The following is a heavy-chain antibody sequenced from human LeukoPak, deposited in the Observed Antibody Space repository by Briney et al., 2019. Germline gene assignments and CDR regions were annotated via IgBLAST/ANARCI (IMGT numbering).Heavy chain of an antibody. Sequence: GGSLRLSCAASGFTFDDYGIHWVRQAPGKGLEWVSLISGDGGSTYYADSVKGRFTISRDNSKNSLYLQMNSLRTEDTALYYCAKDPATRDGHGAWFDPWGQGTLVTVSS. D-gene: IGHD5-24*01. CDR3: AKDPATRDGHGAWFDP. V-gene: IGHV3-43*02. CDR2: ISGDGGST. J-gene: IGHJ5*02. CDR1: GFTFDDYG.